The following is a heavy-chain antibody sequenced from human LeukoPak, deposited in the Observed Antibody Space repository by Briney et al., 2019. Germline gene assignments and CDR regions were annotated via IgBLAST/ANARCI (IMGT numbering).Heavy chain of an antibody. D-gene: IGHD2/OR15-2a*01. Sequence: PGGSLRLSCAASGFAFRSYWMTWVRQAPGKGLEWVANIRPDGSGKNYVDSVKGRFTISRDNANNALFLQMKGLRVEDTAVYYCSSQPAVLDLDCWGQGALVTASS. CDR1: GFAFRSYW. CDR2: IRPDGSGK. J-gene: IGHJ4*02. CDR3: SSQPAVLDLDC. V-gene: IGHV3-7*01.